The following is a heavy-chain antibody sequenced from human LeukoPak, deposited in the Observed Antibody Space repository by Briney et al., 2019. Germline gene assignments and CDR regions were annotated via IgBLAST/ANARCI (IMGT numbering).Heavy chain of an antibody. J-gene: IGHJ6*02. V-gene: IGHV4-30-4*01. D-gene: IGHD2-2*01. Sequence: SETLSLTCTVSGGSISSGDYYWSWIRQPPGKGLEWIGYIYYSGSTYYNPSLKSRVTISVDTSKNQFSLKPSSVTAADTAVYYCARDLGYCSSTSCQSRAFYGMDVWGQGTTVTVSS. CDR1: GGSISSGDYY. CDR3: ARDLGYCSSTSCQSRAFYGMDV. CDR2: IYYSGST.